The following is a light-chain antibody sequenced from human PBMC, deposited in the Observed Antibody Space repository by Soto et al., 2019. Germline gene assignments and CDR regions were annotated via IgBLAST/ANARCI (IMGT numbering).Light chain of an antibody. V-gene: IGKV1-5*03. CDR3: QKYKSAPWT. CDR2: KAS. CDR1: QTISSW. Sequence: DIQMTQSPSTLSGSVGDRVTITCRASQTISSWLAWYQQKPGKAPKLLIYKASTLKSGVPSRFSGSGSGTDFTLTISSLQPEDVATYYCQKYKSAPWTFGQGTKVEIK. J-gene: IGKJ1*01.